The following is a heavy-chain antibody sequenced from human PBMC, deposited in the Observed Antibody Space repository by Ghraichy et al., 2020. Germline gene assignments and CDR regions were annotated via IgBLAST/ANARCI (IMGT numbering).Heavy chain of an antibody. CDR3: ARGSTPNKVVPAAPFDY. CDR2: ISSSSSTI. Sequence: GESLNISCAASGFTFSSYSMNWVRQAPGKGLEWVSYISSSSSTIYYADSVKGRFTISRDNAKNSLYLQMNSLRDEDTAVYYCARGSTPNKVVPAAPFDYWGQGTLVTVSS. J-gene: IGHJ4*02. D-gene: IGHD2-2*01. CDR1: GFTFSSYS. V-gene: IGHV3-48*02.